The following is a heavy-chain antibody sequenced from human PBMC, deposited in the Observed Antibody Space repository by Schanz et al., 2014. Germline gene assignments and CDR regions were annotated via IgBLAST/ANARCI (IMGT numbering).Heavy chain of an antibody. V-gene: IGHV3-48*01. CDR1: GITFSSHS. D-gene: IGHD1-1*01. Sequence: EVHLVESGGGLVQPGGSLRLSCAASGITFSSHSFNWVRQAPGKGLEWISYITYNGGTIYYADSVKGRFTISRDNAKNSLYLEMSSVRAEEKALECGARDRGNGDLDYWGQGTVVTVSS. CDR3: ARDRGNGDLDY. J-gene: IGHJ4*02. CDR2: ITYNGGTI.